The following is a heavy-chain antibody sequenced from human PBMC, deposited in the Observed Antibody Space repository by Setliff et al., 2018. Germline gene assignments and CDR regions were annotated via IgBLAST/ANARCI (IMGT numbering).Heavy chain of an antibody. J-gene: IGHJ3*01. D-gene: IGHD1-1*01. CDR2: VYHRGST. CDR3: AKDRYSFGSQMYWNSFSL. CDR1: GYSISSDYY. Sequence: KPSETLSLTCAVSGYSISSDYYWAWIRQPPGKGLEWIASVYHRGSTYYNPSLKSRVTISVDMSRNQFSLQLKSVTAADTAVYYCAKDRYSFGSQMYWNSFSLWGPGTMVTVSS. V-gene: IGHV4-38-2*02.